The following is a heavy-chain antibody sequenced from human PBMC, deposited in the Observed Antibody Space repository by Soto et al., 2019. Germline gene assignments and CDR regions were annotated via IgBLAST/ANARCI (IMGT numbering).Heavy chain of an antibody. D-gene: IGHD1-26*01. J-gene: IGHJ6*02. CDR3: ATRDRVTSGSSHFYGTDV. Sequence: EVQRLEAGGGLLQPGGSLRLSCVASEYNFRSDVMSWVRQDPGKGLEWVSGTSGGTTYSADSVEGRFTIPRDNFKNTLFLQRNSLRAVDTAVYQWATRDRVTSGSSHFYGTDVWGQGTTVTVSS. CDR1: EYNFRSDV. V-gene: IGHV3-23*01. CDR2: TSGGTT.